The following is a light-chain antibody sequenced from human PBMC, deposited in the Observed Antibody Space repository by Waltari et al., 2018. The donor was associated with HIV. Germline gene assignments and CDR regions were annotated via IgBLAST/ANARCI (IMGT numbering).Light chain of an antibody. CDR2: GNS. CDR3: QSYDSSLSAPVV. J-gene: IGLJ2*01. Sequence: QSVLTQPPSVSGAPGPRVTISCTGSTSNTAAGYQVTSSQQRPGTAPKLLIYGNSNRPSGVPDRFSGSKSGTSASLAITGLQAEDEADYYCQSYDSSLSAPVVFGGGTKLTVL. V-gene: IGLV1-40*01. CDR1: TSNTAAGYQ.